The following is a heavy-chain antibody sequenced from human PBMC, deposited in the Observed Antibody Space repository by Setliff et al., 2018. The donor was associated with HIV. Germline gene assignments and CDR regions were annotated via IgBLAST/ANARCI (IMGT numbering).Heavy chain of an antibody. CDR3: ATARPRHLVSTNPPYYFDY. CDR1: GFIFSAYS. Sequence: GGSLRLSCAASGFIFSAYSMSWVRQAPGKGLEWVSGISGSGGSTYYADSVKGRFTISRDNSKNTLFLRMNSLRADDTAVYYCATARPRHLVSTNPPYYFDYWGQGTLVTVSS. CDR2: ISGSGGST. V-gene: IGHV3-23*01. D-gene: IGHD2-8*02. J-gene: IGHJ4*02.